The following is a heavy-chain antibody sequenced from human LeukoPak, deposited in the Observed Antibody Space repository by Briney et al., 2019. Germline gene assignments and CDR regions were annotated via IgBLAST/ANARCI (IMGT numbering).Heavy chain of an antibody. D-gene: IGHD1-26*01. CDR1: GFTFSSYA. J-gene: IGHJ4*02. CDR3: ARSGRTAHDY. V-gene: IGHV3-30-3*01. CDR2: ISYDGSNK. Sequence: AGGSLRLSCAASGFTFSSYAMHWVRQAPGKGLEWVAVISYDGSNKYYADSVKGRFTISRDNSKNTLYLQMNSLRAEDTAVYYCARSGRTAHDYWGQGTLVTVSS.